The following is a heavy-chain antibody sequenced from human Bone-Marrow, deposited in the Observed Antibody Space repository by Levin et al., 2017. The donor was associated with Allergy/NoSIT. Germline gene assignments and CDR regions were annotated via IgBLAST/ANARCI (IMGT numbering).Heavy chain of an antibody. CDR1: GFTFSVYA. V-gene: IGHV3-23*01. D-gene: IGHD6-13*01. J-gene: IGHJ4*02. CDR2: IRAPGDAT. CDR3: AKGDGGSGWFGPRSDY. Sequence: GGSLRLSCAASGFTFSVYAMSWVRQAPGKGLEWVSAIRAPGDATYYADSVNDRFTISRDNSKNTLYLQMDSLRAEDTAVYYCAKGDGGSGWFGPRSDYWGQGTLVTVSS.